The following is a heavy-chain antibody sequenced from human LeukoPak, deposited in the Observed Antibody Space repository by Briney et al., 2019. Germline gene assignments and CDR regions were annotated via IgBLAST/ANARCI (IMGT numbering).Heavy chain of an antibody. CDR1: VYTFTGYY. J-gene: IGHJ4*02. Sequence: ASVKVSCKASVYTFTGYYMHWVRQAPGQGLEWMGRINPNSGGTNYAQKFQGRVTMTRDTSISTAYMELSRLRSDDTAVYYCARVFNRQWLPSGYWGQGTLVTVSS. CDR3: ARVFNRQWLPSGY. D-gene: IGHD6-19*01. V-gene: IGHV1-2*06. CDR2: INPNSGGT.